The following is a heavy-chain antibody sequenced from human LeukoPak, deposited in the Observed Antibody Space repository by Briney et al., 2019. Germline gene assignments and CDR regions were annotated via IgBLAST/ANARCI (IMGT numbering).Heavy chain of an antibody. CDR2: IKQDGSEK. V-gene: IGHV3-7*01. Sequence: PGGSLRLSCAASGFSFSNYWMTWVRQAPGKGLEWVANIKQDGSEKYYVDSVKGRFTISRDNPKNSLYLQMNSLRAEDTALYYCAKESMWFGESNPFDYWGQGTLVTVSS. J-gene: IGHJ4*02. CDR3: AKESMWFGESNPFDY. CDR1: GFSFSNYW. D-gene: IGHD3-10*01.